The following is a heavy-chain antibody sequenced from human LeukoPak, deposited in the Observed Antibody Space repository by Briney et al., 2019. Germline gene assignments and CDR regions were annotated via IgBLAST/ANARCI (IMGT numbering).Heavy chain of an antibody. V-gene: IGHV1-2*06. D-gene: IGHD2-21*01. Sequence: ASVKVSCKTSGYTFTDYFMHWVRQAPGQGLEWLGRIDPNSGGTNYPQKFQGTVTMTRDTSISTVYVELSRLRSDDTAMYYCARDHCGGDSCLGYWGQGTLVTVSS. CDR3: ARDHCGGDSCLGY. CDR2: IDPNSGGT. J-gene: IGHJ4*02. CDR1: GYTFTDYF.